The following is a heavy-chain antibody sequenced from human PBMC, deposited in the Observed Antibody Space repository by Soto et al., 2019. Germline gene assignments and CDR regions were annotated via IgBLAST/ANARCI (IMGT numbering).Heavy chain of an antibody. CDR2: TAYDESEK. J-gene: IGHJ4*02. CDR1: GFTFSSYG. CDR3: AQNDDSFDY. Sequence: GGSLRLSCVASGFTFSSYGMHWVRQAAGKGLEWVAVTAYDESEKYYADSVKGRFTISRDNSRNTLFLQMDSLRAEDTAVYYCAQNDDSFDYWGQGALVTVSS. V-gene: IGHV3-30*18.